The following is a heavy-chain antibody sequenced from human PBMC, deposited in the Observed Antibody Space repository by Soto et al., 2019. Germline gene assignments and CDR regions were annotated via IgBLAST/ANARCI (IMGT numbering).Heavy chain of an antibody. CDR1: GGTFSSYT. CDR2: IIPILGIA. D-gene: IGHD3-10*01. V-gene: IGHV1-69*08. CDR3: AGDCYGSGSQRWFDP. Sequence: QVQLVQSGAEVKKPGSSVKVSCKASGGTFSSYTISWVRQAPGQGLEWMGRIIPILGIANYAQKFQGRVTITADKSTSEAHMAVSSVTAEDTAVYYCAGDCYGSGSQRWFDPWGQGTLVPVSS. J-gene: IGHJ5*02.